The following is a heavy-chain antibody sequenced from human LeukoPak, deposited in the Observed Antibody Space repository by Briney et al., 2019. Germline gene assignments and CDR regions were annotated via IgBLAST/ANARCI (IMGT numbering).Heavy chain of an antibody. CDR3: ARDEGGSYNYF. Sequence: GGSLLLSCAVSGFTFSTYWMSWVRQAPGKGLEWVANINKDGSDKYYVASVKGRFTISRDNAKNSLYLQMNSLRAEDTAVYYCARDEGGSYNYFWGQGTLVTVSS. CDR2: INKDGSDK. V-gene: IGHV3-7*01. J-gene: IGHJ4*02. CDR1: GFTFSTYW. D-gene: IGHD1-26*01.